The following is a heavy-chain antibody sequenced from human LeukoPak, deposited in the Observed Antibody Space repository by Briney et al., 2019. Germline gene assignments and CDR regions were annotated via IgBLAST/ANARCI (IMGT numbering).Heavy chain of an antibody. CDR2: ISSSSSTI. CDR3: AREGYYYDSGTRTFDY. Sequence: PGGSLRLSCAASGFTFSSYSMNWVRQAPGKGLEWVSYISSSSSTIYYADSVKSRFTISRDNAKNSLYLQMNSLRAEDTAVYYCAREGYYYDSGTRTFDYWGQGTLVPVSS. CDR1: GFTFSSYS. V-gene: IGHV3-48*01. D-gene: IGHD3-22*01. J-gene: IGHJ4*02.